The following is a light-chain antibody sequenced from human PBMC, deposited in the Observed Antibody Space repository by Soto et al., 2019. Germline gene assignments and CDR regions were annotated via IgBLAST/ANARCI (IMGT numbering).Light chain of an antibody. Sequence: DIQMTQSPSSLSASVGDRVTITCRTSQNIRNYLNWYQQKPGKAPNLLIYAASILQSGVPSRFSGSGSGTDFTLTITSLQPEDFATYYCQQSYSSLSFGPGTKVDIK. J-gene: IGKJ3*01. CDR1: QNIRNY. CDR2: AAS. V-gene: IGKV1-39*01. CDR3: QQSYSSLS.